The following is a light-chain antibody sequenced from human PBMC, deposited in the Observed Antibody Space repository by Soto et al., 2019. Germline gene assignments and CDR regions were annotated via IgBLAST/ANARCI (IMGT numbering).Light chain of an antibody. CDR3: QQYNDWPPIT. Sequence: EVVLTQSPVILSVSPGESATLSCRASESVTRNLAWYQHIPGQAPRLLVFHASVRATGIPARFSGSGSGTEFSLTIRNLQSEDFADYFCQQYNDWPPITFGQGTRQEIK. J-gene: IGKJ5*01. CDR1: ESVTRN. V-gene: IGKV3-15*01. CDR2: HAS.